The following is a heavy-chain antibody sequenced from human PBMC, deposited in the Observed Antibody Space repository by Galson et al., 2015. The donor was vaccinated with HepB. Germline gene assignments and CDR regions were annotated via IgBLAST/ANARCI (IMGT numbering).Heavy chain of an antibody. CDR2: IVVGSGNT. CDR3: ARDPYYVVGGIHRIGGFDY. J-gene: IGHJ4*02. V-gene: IGHV1-58*02. CDR1: GFTFTSSA. Sequence: SVKVSCKASGFTFTSSAMQWVRQARGQRLEWIGWIVVGSGNTNYAQKFQERVTITRDMSTSTAYMELSSLRSEDTAVYYCARDPYYVVGGIHRIGGFDYWGQGTLVTVSS. D-gene: IGHD1-26*01.